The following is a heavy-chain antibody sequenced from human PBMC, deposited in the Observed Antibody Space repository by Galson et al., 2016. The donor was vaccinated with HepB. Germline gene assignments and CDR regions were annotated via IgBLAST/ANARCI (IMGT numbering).Heavy chain of an antibody. Sequence: SVKVSCKASGYIFTSYAIQWVRRAPGQGLEWMGWINNDSGYTKYSQQFQGRVTITRDTPSRTAYLELSRLTSEDTAVYYCVKGPFEGGDVYWGQGTRVTVSS. CDR2: INNDSGYT. V-gene: IGHV1-3*04. CDR3: VKGPFEGGDVY. D-gene: IGHD2-21*02. J-gene: IGHJ1*01. CDR1: GYIFTSYA.